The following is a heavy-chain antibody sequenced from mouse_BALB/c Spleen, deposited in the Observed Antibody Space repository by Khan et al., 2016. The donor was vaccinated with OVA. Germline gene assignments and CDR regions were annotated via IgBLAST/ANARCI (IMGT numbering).Heavy chain of an antibody. CDR1: GFSLSRYN. CDR3: TGAYYRYDGDYAMDY. J-gene: IGHJ4*01. Sequence: VQLQESGPGLVAPSQSLSITCTVSGFSLSRYNIHWVRQPPGKGLEWLGMIWGGGGTDYNSTLKIRLSIIKDNSKSQVFLKMNSLQTDDTAMYFCTGAYYRYDGDYAMDYWGQGTSVTVSS. D-gene: IGHD2-14*01. CDR2: IWGGGGT. V-gene: IGHV2-6-4*01.